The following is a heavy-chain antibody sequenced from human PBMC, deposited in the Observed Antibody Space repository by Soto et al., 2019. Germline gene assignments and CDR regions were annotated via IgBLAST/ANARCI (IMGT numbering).Heavy chain of an antibody. CDR3: AKVIGSSWTFDY. CDR1: GFAFSSYA. J-gene: IGHJ4*02. D-gene: IGHD6-13*01. V-gene: IGHV3-23*01. CDR2: ISGSGGST. Sequence: GGSLRHSCAASGFAFSSYAMSLVRQAPEKGLEWVSAISGSGGSTYYADSVKGRFTISRDNSKNTLYLQMNSLRAEDTAVYYCAKVIGSSWTFDYWGQGTLVTVSS.